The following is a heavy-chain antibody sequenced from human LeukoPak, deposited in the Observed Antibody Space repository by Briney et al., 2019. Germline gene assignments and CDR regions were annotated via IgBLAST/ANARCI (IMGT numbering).Heavy chain of an antibody. Sequence: SETLSLTCTVSGVSMSAFQWSWVRQSPEKGLEWIGCVNTKGETNYNPSLQSRVITSVDTSKSQFSLRLTSVTAADTAVYYCVTSNDAKIAPFDHWGQGALVTVSS. J-gene: IGHJ4*02. V-gene: IGHV4-4*09. D-gene: IGHD2-8*01. CDR3: VTSNDAKIAPFDH. CDR1: GVSMSAFQ. CDR2: VNTKGET.